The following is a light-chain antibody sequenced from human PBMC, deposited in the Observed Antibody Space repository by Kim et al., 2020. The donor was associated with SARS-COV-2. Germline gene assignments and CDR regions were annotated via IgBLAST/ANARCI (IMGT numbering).Light chain of an antibody. CDR2: EDK. J-gene: IGLJ3*02. V-gene: IGLV6-57*01. Sequence: KTVTISCTRSSGSIPSNYVQWYQQRPGRSPTIVIYEDKERYTGVPDRFSGSIDSSSNSASLTISGLNTEDEAHYYCQSYDSSNHWVFGGGTQLTVL. CDR3: QSYDSSNHWV. CDR1: SGSIPSNY.